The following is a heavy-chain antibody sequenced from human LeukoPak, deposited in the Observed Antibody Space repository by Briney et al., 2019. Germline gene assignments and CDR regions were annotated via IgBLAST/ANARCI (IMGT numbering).Heavy chain of an antibody. V-gene: IGHV4-39*01. J-gene: IGHJ3*01. CDR3: ARLRALAGHRGAFDV. Sequence: SETLSLTCSVSGDSISNHIYYWDWIRQPPGKGLEWIGTIYYTGNTCYNSSLKSRVTISVDTSKNPFSLHLNSVFAADTAVYYCARLRALAGHRGAFDVRGQGTMVTVSS. CDR2: IYYTGNT. CDR1: GDSISNHIYY. D-gene: IGHD6-19*01.